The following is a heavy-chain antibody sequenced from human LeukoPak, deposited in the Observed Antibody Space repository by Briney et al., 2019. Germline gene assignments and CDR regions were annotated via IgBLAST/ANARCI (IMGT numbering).Heavy chain of an antibody. CDR2: FDREDGET. V-gene: IGHV1-24*01. CDR3: AFTGVYSSGWYGFDS. Sequence: ASVKVSCKVSGYTLSKLSMQWVRQAPGKGLEWMGGFDREDGETIYAQKFQGRVTMTEDTSTDTAYMELSSLRSDDTAVYYCAFTGVYSSGWYGFDSWGQGTLVTVSS. J-gene: IGHJ4*02. D-gene: IGHD6-19*01. CDR1: GYTLSKLS.